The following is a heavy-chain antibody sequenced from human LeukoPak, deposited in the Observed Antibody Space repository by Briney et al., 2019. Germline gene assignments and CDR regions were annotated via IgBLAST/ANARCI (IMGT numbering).Heavy chain of an antibody. V-gene: IGHV3-48*01. CDR2: ISISSSII. Sequence: PGGSLRLSCAASGFTFSSYSMNWVRQAPGKGLEWVSYISISSSIIYYADSVEGRFTISRDNAKNSLYLQMNSLRAEDTAVYYCARVNYGDYLPSFDYWGQGTLVTVSS. D-gene: IGHD4-17*01. CDR3: ARVNYGDYLPSFDY. CDR1: GFTFSSYS. J-gene: IGHJ4*02.